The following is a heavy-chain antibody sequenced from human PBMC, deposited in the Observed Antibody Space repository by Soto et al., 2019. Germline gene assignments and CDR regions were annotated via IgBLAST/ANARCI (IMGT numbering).Heavy chain of an antibody. CDR3: ARHEPKVIANYYYYYGMDV. J-gene: IGHJ6*02. D-gene: IGHD2-21*01. CDR1: GYSFTSYW. CDR2: IDPSDSYT. V-gene: IGHV5-10-1*01. Sequence: PGESLKISCKGSGYSFTSYWISWVRQMPGKGLEWMGRIDPSDSYTNYSPSFQGHVTISADKSISTAYLQWSSLKASDTAMYYCARHEPKVIANYYYYYGMDVSGQVTTVTVSS.